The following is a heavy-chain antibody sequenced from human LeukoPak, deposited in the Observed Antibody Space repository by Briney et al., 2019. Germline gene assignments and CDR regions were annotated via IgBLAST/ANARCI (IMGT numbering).Heavy chain of an antibody. D-gene: IGHD3-22*01. V-gene: IGHV3-53*01. J-gene: IGHJ4*02. CDR3: AREGSYYDSSGYYSSFDY. Sequence: GGSLRLSCAASGLTVNNNYMNWVRQAPGKGLEWVSALYIGGNTYYADSVRGRFTISRDNSKNTLYLQMNSLRAEDTAVYYCAREGSYYDSSGYYSSFDYWGQGTLVTVSS. CDR1: GLTVNNNY. CDR2: LYIGGNT.